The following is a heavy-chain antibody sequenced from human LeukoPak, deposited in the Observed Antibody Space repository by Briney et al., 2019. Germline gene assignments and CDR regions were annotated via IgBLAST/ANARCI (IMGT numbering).Heavy chain of an antibody. J-gene: IGHJ4*02. CDR3: ARDQTLYGGSDFDY. V-gene: IGHV4-39*07. D-gene: IGHD4-23*01. CDR1: GGSISSSSYY. CDR2: IYYSGST. Sequence: PSETLSLTCTVSGGSISSSSYYWGWIRQPPGKGLEWIGSIYYSGSTYYNPSLKSRVTISVDTSKNQFSLKLSSVTAADTAVYYCARDQTLYGGSDFDYWGQGTLVTVSS.